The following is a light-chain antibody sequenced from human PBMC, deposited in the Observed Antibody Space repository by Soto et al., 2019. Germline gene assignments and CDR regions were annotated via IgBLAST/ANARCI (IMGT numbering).Light chain of an antibody. J-gene: IGLJ1*01. Sequence: QSVLTQPPSASGSPGQSVTISCTGTSSDVGGYSYVSWYQQHPGKAPKLMIYEVTKRPSGVPDRFSASKSGNTASQTVSGLQAEDEADYYCSSYAGSNNFVFGTGTKATVL. CDR1: SSDVGGYSY. V-gene: IGLV2-8*01. CDR2: EVT. CDR3: SSYAGSNNFV.